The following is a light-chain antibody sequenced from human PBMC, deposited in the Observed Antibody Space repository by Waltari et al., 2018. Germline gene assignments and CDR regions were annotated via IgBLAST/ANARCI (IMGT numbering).Light chain of an antibody. CDR2: DVS. CDR1: SSDVGGYNY. V-gene: IGLV2-14*01. Sequence: QSALTQPASVSGSPGQSITISCTGTSSDVGGYNYVSWYQQHPGKAPKLMIYDVSKRPSGVSHRFSGSKSGNTASLTISGRQAEDEADYYCSSYTSSSTYVFGTGTKATVL. CDR3: SSYTSSSTYV. J-gene: IGLJ1*01.